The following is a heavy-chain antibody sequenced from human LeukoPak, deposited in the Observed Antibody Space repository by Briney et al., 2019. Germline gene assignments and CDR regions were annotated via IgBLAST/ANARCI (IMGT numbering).Heavy chain of an antibody. CDR3: AKDRWSLGIAAAPGPYYFDY. J-gene: IGHJ4*02. Sequence: GGSLRHSCAASGFTFSSFAIHWVRQAPGKGLEWVAVISYDGSKKYYADSVKGRFTISRDNSKNTVYLQMNSPRAEDTAVYYCAKDRWSLGIAAAPGPYYFDYWGQGTLVTVSS. CDR2: ISYDGSKK. CDR1: GFTFSSFA. D-gene: IGHD6-13*01. V-gene: IGHV3-30*18.